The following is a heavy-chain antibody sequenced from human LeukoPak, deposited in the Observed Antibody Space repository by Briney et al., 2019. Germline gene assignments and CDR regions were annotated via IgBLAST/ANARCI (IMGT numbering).Heavy chain of an antibody. Sequence: SETLSLTCAVSGASITSYYWTWIRQPAGKGLEWIGRIYTSGSTNYNPSLKSRVTISVDTSKNQFSLKLSSVTAADTAVYYCARELSGWSNSYYYYYMDVWGKGTTVTISS. CDR1: GASITSYY. CDR3: ARELSGWSNSYYYYYMDV. V-gene: IGHV4-4*07. J-gene: IGHJ6*03. D-gene: IGHD6-19*01. CDR2: IYTSGST.